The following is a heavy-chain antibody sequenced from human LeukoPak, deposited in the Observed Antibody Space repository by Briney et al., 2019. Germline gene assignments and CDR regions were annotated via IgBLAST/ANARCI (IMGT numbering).Heavy chain of an antibody. CDR1: GFTFSDYY. Sequence: PGGSLRLSCAASGFTFSDYYMAWVRQSPGKGLQWISFIYGGGNTLYADSVRDRFSISRDNSKSTLYLQMSSLRVEDTAVYYCATGGRSGMAFDFWGQGTLVTVSS. J-gene: IGHJ4*02. V-gene: IGHV3-53*01. D-gene: IGHD2-8*01. CDR3: ATGGRSGMAFDF. CDR2: IYGGGNT.